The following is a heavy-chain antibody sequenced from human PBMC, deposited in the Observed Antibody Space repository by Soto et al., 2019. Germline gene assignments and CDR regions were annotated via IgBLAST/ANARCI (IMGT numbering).Heavy chain of an antibody. CDR2: ISYDGSNK. V-gene: IGHV3-30-3*01. J-gene: IGHJ4*02. CDR1: GFTFSSYA. D-gene: IGHD2-15*01. Sequence: QVQLVESGGGVVQPGRSLRLSCVASGFTFSSYAMHWVRQAPGKGLEWVAVISYDGSNKYYADSVKGRFTISRDNSKNTLYLQMNSLRAEDTAVYYCAREGYCSGGSCYPDYWGQGTLVTVSS. CDR3: AREGYCSGGSCYPDY.